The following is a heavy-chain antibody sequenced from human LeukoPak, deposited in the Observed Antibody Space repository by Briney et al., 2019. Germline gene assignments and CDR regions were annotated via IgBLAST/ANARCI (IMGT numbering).Heavy chain of an antibody. CDR2: ICTSGST. V-gene: IGHV4-61*02. D-gene: IGHD5-12*01. J-gene: IGHJ6*02. CDR1: GGSISSGSYY. Sequence: SETLSLTCTVSGGSISSGSYYWSWIRQPAGKGLEWIGRICTSGSTNYNPSLKSRVTISVDTSKNQFSLKLSSVTAADTAVYYCARLRGYSGYDSPWYYYGMDVWGQGTTVTVSS. CDR3: ARLRGYSGYDSPWYYYGMDV.